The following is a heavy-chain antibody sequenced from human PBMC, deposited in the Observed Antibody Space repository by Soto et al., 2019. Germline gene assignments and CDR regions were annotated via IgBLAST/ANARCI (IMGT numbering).Heavy chain of an antibody. CDR3: AGESYDFCLSH. D-gene: IGHD3-3*01. CDR1: GYTFTSYA. CDR2: INAGNGNT. Sequence: QVQLVQSGAEVKKPGASVKVSCKASGYTFTSYAMHWVRQAPGQRREWMGWINAGNGNTKYSQKFQGRVTITRDTSASTAYMELSSLSSEDAAVYYCAGESYDFCLSHWGQGTLVTVSS. V-gene: IGHV1-3*01. J-gene: IGHJ4*02.